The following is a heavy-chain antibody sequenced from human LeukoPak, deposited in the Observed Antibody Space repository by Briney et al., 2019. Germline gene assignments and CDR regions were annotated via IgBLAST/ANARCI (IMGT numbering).Heavy chain of an antibody. J-gene: IGHJ3*02. D-gene: IGHD3-22*01. Sequence: ASVKVSCKASGYTFTSYDIHWVRQATGQGLEWMGWTNPNSDNTGYAQKFQGRVTMTRNTSISTAYMELSSLEASDTAIYYCARRYYYDLSGFKNGAFDIWGQGTMVTVSS. CDR2: TNPNSDNT. V-gene: IGHV1-8*01. CDR3: ARRYYYDLSGFKNGAFDI. CDR1: GYTFTSYD.